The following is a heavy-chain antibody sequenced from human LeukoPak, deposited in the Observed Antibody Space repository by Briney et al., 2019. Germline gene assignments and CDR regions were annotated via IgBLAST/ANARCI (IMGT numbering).Heavy chain of an antibody. Sequence: GGSLRLSCAASGFLFISYPFHWVRQAPGKGLEWVASVSHDGEKTYYADSVKGRFTISRDNSKNTLYLQMNSLRAEDTAVYYCAKDPRPYDSSGPSPAFDYWGQGTLVTVSS. V-gene: IGHV3-30*04. J-gene: IGHJ4*02. CDR1: GFLFISYP. D-gene: IGHD3-22*01. CDR3: AKDPRPYDSSGPSPAFDY. CDR2: VSHDGEKT.